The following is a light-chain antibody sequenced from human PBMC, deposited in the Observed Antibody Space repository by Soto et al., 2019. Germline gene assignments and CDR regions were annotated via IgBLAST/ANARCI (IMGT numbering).Light chain of an antibody. J-gene: IGKJ1*01. CDR2: AAS. Sequence: DVQMSQSPSSLSATVGDRVTITCRASQGISSALAWYQQKPGKAPKRLIYAASSLQSGVPSRFSGSGSGTEFTLTISSLQPDDFATYYCQHYNSYSEAFGQRSMV. CDR1: QGISSA. CDR3: QHYNSYSEA. V-gene: IGKV1-17*01.